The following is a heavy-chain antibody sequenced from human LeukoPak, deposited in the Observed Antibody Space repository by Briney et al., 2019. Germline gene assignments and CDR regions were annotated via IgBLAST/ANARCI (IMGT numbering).Heavy chain of an antibody. D-gene: IGHD2-2*02. CDR3: AKYTLGHGDL. CDR2: IQYDGSNK. V-gene: IGHV3-30*02. CDR1: GFTFSIYV. Sequence: QTGGAPRLSSAAPGFTFSIYVRHWGRQAPRKGLERVAFIQYDGSNKYYAESVRGRFTISRDDSKKTHYMQIKRLRDEDTAVYYCAKYTLGHGDLWGQGTLVTVSS. J-gene: IGHJ5*02.